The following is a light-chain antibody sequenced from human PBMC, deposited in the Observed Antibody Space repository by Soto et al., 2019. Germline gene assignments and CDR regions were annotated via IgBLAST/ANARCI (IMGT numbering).Light chain of an antibody. V-gene: IGKV1-39*01. CDR1: QNIRNY. Sequence: DIQMTQSPSSLSASVGDRVTITCRASQNIRNYLNWYQHKPGKAPKLLIYAASSLQSGVPSRFSGSASGTDFTLTISSLLPGDFASYYCHQSYSTVWTFGQGTKVEIK. CDR3: HQSYSTVWT. J-gene: IGKJ1*01. CDR2: AAS.